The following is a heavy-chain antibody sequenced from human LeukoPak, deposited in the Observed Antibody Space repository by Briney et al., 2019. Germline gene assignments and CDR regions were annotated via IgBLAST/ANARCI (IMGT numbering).Heavy chain of an antibody. CDR3: ARPSFRYSSSRGLDY. D-gene: IGHD6-6*01. J-gene: IGHJ4*02. V-gene: IGHV4-34*01. CDR2: INHSGST. Sequence: PSETLSLTCAVYGGSFSGYYWSWIRQPPGKGLEWIGEINHSGSTNYNLSLKSRVTISVDTSKNQFSLKLSSVTAADTAVYYCARPSFRYSSSRGLDYWGQGTLVTVSS. CDR1: GGSFSGYY.